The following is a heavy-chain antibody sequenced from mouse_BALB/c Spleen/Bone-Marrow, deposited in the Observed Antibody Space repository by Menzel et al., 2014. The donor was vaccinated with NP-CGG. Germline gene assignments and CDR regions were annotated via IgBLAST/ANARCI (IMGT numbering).Heavy chain of an antibody. Sequence: QVQLQQSGAELARPGASVKLSCKASGYTFTSYWMQWVKQRPGQGLDWIGAIYPGDGDTRYTQKFKGKATLTADKSSSTAYMQLSSLASEDSAVYYCAREGWDEDYAMDYWGQGTSVTVSS. CDR1: GYTFTSYW. CDR3: AREGWDEDYAMDY. D-gene: IGHD4-1*01. CDR2: IYPGDGDT. J-gene: IGHJ4*01. V-gene: IGHV1-87*01.